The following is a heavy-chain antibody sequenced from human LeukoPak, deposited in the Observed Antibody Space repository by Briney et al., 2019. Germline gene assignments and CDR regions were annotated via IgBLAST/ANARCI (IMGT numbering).Heavy chain of an antibody. Sequence: SETLSLTCTVSRGSVSSGDYNWSWIRQPPGKGLEWIGYIYYRGSTYYSRSLKSRVTISLDTSKNQFSLNLSSVTAADTAVYYCARGYCTNGICYDAFDVWGQGTGVTVSS. D-gene: IGHD2-8*01. CDR3: ARGYCTNGICYDAFDV. CDR2: IYYRGST. CDR1: RGSVSSGDYN. V-gene: IGHV4-30-4*01. J-gene: IGHJ3*01.